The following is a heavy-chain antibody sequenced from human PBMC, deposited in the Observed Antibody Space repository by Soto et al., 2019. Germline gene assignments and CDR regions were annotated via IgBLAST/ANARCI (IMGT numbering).Heavy chain of an antibody. J-gene: IGHJ6*03. Sequence: GGSLRLSCVASGCIFSNYAMSWVRQAPGKGLEWVSAITASGDTTYYADSVKGRFTISRDKSRDTLYLQMNSLRAEDTAVYYWAKGRCSGGSCYYYYYYYMDVWGKGTTVTVSS. CDR1: GCIFSNYA. CDR2: ITASGDTT. CDR3: AKGRCSGGSCYYYYYYYMDV. D-gene: IGHD2-15*01. V-gene: IGHV3-23*01.